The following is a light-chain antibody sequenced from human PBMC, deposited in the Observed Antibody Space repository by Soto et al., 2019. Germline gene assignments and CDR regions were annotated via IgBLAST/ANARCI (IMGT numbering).Light chain of an antibody. CDR2: EVS. Sequence: QSALTQPASVSGSPGQSITISCTGTSSDVGGYNYVSWYQQHPGKAPKLMIYEVSNRPSGVSNRFSGSKSGNTASLTISGXQAEXEADYYCSSYTSSSTLYVFGTGTKLTVL. CDR1: SSDVGGYNY. V-gene: IGLV2-14*01. CDR3: SSYTSSSTLYV. J-gene: IGLJ1*01.